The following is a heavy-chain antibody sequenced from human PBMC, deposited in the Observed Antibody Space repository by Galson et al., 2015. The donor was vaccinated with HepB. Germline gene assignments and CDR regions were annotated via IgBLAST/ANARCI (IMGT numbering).Heavy chain of an antibody. CDR1: GFTFKNYG. Sequence: SLRLSCAASGFTFKNYGMTWVRQAPGKGLEWVSSVSASGDDTYYADSVQGRFTISRDNSKNTLYLQMHILRAEDTAVYYCAKMPSSLSAWSPTRYHHGMDVWGQGTTVSVSS. V-gene: IGHV3-23*01. D-gene: IGHD6-19*01. CDR2: VSASGDDT. J-gene: IGHJ6*02. CDR3: AKMPSSLSAWSPTRYHHGMDV.